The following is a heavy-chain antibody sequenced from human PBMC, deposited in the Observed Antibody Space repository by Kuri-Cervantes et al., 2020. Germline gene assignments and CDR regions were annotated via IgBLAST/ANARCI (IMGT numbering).Heavy chain of an antibody. V-gene: IGHV1-2*02. CDR1: GYTFTGYY. J-gene: IGHJ3*02. Sequence: ASVKVSCKASGYTFTGYYMHRVRQAPGQGLEWMGWINPNSGGTNYAQKFQGRVTMTRDTSISTAYMELSRLRSDDTAVYYCARKSTTATTNAFDIWGQGTMVTVSS. CDR2: INPNSGGT. CDR3: ARKSTTATTNAFDI. D-gene: IGHD1-1*01.